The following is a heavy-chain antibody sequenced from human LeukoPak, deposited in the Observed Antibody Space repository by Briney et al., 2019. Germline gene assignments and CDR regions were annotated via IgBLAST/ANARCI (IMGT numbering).Heavy chain of an antibody. CDR3: AKDSAYQPTSRYYFDY. V-gene: IGHV3-30*02. Sequence: PGGSLRLSCAASGFTFSSYGMHWVRQAPGKGLEWVAFIRHDGSNKYYADSVKGRFTISRDNSKNTLYLQMNSLRAEDTAVYYCAKDSAYQPTSRYYFDYWGQGTLVTVSS. CDR2: IRHDGSNK. J-gene: IGHJ4*02. CDR1: GFTFSSYG.